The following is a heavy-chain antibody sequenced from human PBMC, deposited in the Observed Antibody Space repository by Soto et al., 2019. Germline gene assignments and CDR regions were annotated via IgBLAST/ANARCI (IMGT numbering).Heavy chain of an antibody. Sequence: QVPLVESGGGVVQPGRSLRLSCAASGLAFNNYAMHWVRQAPGKGLEWVAVISYDGNNRYYADSVKGRFTISRDNSKNTLFLQINSLRAEDTAVYYCARDLNLYYYDSSGYYWGQGTLVTVSS. CDR3: ARDLNLYYYDSSGYY. V-gene: IGHV3-30-3*01. CDR1: GLAFNNYA. D-gene: IGHD3-22*01. CDR2: ISYDGNNR. J-gene: IGHJ4*02.